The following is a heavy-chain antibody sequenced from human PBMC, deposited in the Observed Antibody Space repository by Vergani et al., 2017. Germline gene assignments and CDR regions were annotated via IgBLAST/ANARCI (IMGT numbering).Heavy chain of an antibody. V-gene: IGHV1-2*02. D-gene: IGHD3-3*01. CDR2: INPNGGGT. CDR3: ARVALARPFGVVMGWGDAFDI. J-gene: IGHJ3*02. Sequence: QVQLVQSGAEVKKPGASVKVSCKASGYTFTGYYMHWVRQAPGQGLEWMGWINPNGGGTNYAQKFQGRVTMTRDTSISTAYMELSRLRSDDTAVYYCARVALARPFGVVMGWGDAFDIWGQGTMVTVSS. CDR1: GYTFTGYY.